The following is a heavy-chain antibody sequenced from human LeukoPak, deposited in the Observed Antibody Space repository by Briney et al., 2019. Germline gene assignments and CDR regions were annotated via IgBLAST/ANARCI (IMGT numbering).Heavy chain of an antibody. V-gene: IGHV3-48*02. J-gene: IGHJ4*02. CDR1: GFTFSSYS. CDR2: ISSSSSTT. D-gene: IGHD3-10*01. Sequence: PGGSLRLSCAASGFTFSSYSMNWVRQAPGKGLEWVSYISSSSSTTYYADSVKGRFTISRDNAKNSLYLQMNSLGDEDTAVYYCARRNYYGSGSLGRPFDYWGQGTLVTVSS. CDR3: ARRNYYGSGSLGRPFDY.